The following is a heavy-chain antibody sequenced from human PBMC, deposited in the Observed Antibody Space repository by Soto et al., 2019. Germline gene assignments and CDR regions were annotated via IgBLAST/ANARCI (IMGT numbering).Heavy chain of an antibody. V-gene: IGHV3-30*18. CDR1: GFTFSSYG. D-gene: IGHD2-2*02. J-gene: IGHJ6*02. CDR3: AKVADIVVVPAAILDDGMDV. CDR2: ISYDGSNK. Sequence: GGSLRLSCAASGFTFSSYGMHWVRQAPGKGLEWVAVISYDGSNKYYADSVKGRFTISRDNSKNTLYLQMNSLRAEDTAVYYCAKVADIVVVPAAILDDGMDVWGQGTTVTVSS.